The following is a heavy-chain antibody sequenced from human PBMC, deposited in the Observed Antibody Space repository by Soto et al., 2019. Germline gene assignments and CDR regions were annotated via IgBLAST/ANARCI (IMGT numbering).Heavy chain of an antibody. D-gene: IGHD2-2*01. CDR1: GFTFSTYS. Sequence: XEALLLSSAASGFTFSTYSMNWVRQAPGKGLEWVSFISSRNSFIYYADSVRGRFTISRDNAKNSVFLQMNSLRVEDTAVYYCARDPAGSTRPYYYGMDVWGQGTTVTVSS. CDR2: ISSRNSFI. CDR3: ARDPAGSTRPYYYGMDV. J-gene: IGHJ6*02. V-gene: IGHV3-21*01.